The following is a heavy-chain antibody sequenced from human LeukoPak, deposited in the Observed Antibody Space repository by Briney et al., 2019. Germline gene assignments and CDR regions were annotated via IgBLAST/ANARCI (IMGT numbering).Heavy chain of an antibody. CDR2: IYYSGST. V-gene: IGHV4-39*01. D-gene: IGHD6-19*01. J-gene: IGHJ4*02. CDR1: GGSISSSSYY. Sequence: NPSEALSLTCTVSGGSISSSSYYWGWIRQPPGKGLEWIGSIYYSGSTYYNPSLKSRVTISVDTSKNQFSLKLSSVTAADTAVYYCARVSSGWYYLDYWGQGTLVTVSS. CDR3: ARVSSGWYYLDY.